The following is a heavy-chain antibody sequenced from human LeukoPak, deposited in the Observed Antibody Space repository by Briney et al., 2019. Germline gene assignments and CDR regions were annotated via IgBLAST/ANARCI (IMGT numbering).Heavy chain of an antibody. J-gene: IGHJ4*02. CDR3: TLGGFVVVPAAASWGYFDY. D-gene: IGHD2-2*01. Sequence: ASVKVSCKASGYTFTGYYMHWVRQAPGQGLEWMGWINPNSGGTNYAQKFQGRVTMTRDTSISTAYMELSRLRSDDTAVYYCTLGGFVVVPAAASWGYFDYWGQGTLVTVSS. CDR1: GYTFTGYY. CDR2: INPNSGGT. V-gene: IGHV1-2*02.